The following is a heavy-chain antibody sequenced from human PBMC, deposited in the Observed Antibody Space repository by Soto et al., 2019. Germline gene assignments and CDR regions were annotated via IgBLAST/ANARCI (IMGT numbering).Heavy chain of an antibody. CDR1: GFTFSSYA. CDR2: ISGSGGST. CDR3: AKGGVSTYYYGSGSYPLI. Sequence: GGSLRLSCAASGFTFSSYAMSWVRQAPGKGLEWVSAISGSGGSTYYADSVKGRFTISRDNSKNTLYLQMNSLRAEDTAVYYCAKGGVSTYYYGSGSYPLIWGQGTMVTVSS. V-gene: IGHV3-23*01. J-gene: IGHJ3*02. D-gene: IGHD3-10*01.